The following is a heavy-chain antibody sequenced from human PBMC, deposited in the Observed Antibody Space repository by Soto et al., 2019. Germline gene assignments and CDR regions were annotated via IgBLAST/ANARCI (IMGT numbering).Heavy chain of an antibody. CDR3: ARVVVAATGYYWFDP. D-gene: IGHD2-15*01. J-gene: IGHJ5*02. CDR2: INAGNGNT. V-gene: IGHV1-3*01. CDR1: GYTFTSYA. Sequence: QVQLVQSGAEVKKPGASVKVSCKASGYTFTSYAMHWVRQAPGQRLEWMGWINAGNGNTKYSQKFQGRVTITRDTSASTAYMELSSLRSEDTAVYYCARVVVAATGYYWFDPWGQGTLVTVSS.